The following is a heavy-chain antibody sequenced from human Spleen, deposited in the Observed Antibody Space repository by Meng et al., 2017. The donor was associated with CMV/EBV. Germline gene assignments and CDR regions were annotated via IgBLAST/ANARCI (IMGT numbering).Heavy chain of an antibody. D-gene: IGHD3-10*02. V-gene: IGHV4-39*01. CDR1: SGSVSISSYY. J-gene: IGHJ4*02. Sequence: CTISSGSVSISSYYWGWIRQPPGKGLECIGSIYYSGSTYYNPSLKSRVTISVDTSKNQFSLKLSSVTAADTAIYYCARHDYIWGFDYWGQGTLVTVSS. CDR2: IYYSGST. CDR3: ARHDYIWGFDY.